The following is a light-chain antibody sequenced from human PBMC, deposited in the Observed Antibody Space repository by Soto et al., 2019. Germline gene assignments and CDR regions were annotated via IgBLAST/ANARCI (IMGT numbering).Light chain of an antibody. CDR3: QQANSFPLT. V-gene: IGKV3-15*01. J-gene: IGKJ4*01. CDR1: QAISDN. CDR2: DAS. Sequence: IVMMQFPATLSVSPGERATLSGRASQAISDNLAWYQHIPGQTPRLLIYDASTRATGIPARFSGGGSGTEFTLTISSLQPEDFSTYYCQQANSFPLTFGGGTKV.